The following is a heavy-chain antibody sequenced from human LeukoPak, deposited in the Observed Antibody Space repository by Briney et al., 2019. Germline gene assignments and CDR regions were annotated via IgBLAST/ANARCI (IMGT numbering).Heavy chain of an antibody. CDR3: VAQLVDAPPTFDY. J-gene: IGHJ4*02. CDR1: GYTLTELS. D-gene: IGHD1-1*01. CDR2: FDPEDGET. V-gene: IGHV1-24*01. Sequence: ASVKVSCKVSGYTLTELSMHWVRQAPGKGLEWMGGFDPEDGETIYAQKFQGRVTMTEDTSTDTAYMELSSLRSEDTAVYYFVAQLVDAPPTFDYWGQGTLVTVSS.